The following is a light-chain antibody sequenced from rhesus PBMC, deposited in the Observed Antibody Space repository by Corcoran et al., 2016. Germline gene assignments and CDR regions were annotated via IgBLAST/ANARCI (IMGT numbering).Light chain of an antibody. J-gene: IGKJ2*01. CDR1: QSVSSY. CDR3: YQHSSGYS. V-gene: IGKV3-10*01. CDR2: GAS. Sequence: QVILTQSPATLSLSPGERATLSCRASQSVSSYLAWSQQKPGQAPRLLIYGASSRATGIQDRFSGSGSGRDFTRTISSLEPEDVGVYHCYQHSSGYSFGQGTKVEIK.